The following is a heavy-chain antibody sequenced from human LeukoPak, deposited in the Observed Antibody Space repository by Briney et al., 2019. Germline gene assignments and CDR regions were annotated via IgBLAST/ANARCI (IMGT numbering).Heavy chain of an antibody. V-gene: IGHV3-23*01. D-gene: IGHD6-19*01. CDR3: ARGPPYSSGWSPFDY. CDR1: GFTFSSYA. CDR2: ISGSGGST. Sequence: GGSLRLSCAASGFTFSSYAMSWVRQAPGKGLEWVSAISGSGGSTYYADSVKGRFTISRDNSKNTLYLQMNSLRAEDTAVYYCARGPPYSSGWSPFDYWGQGTLVTVSS. J-gene: IGHJ4*02.